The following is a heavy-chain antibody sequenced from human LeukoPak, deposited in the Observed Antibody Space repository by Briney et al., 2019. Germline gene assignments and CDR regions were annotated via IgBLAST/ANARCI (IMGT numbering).Heavy chain of an antibody. V-gene: IGHV3-30*02. CDR1: VFTFSSYG. Sequence: GGSLRLSCAASVFTFSSYGMYSVRQTPGKGLEWVAFIRYDGSNQYYADSVKGRFTISRDNSKNTLSLQMNSLKTEDTAVYYCAKDMGYNSGWTRIDYWGQGTLVTVPS. J-gene: IGHJ4*02. CDR2: IRYDGSNQ. D-gene: IGHD6-19*01. CDR3: AKDMGYNSGWTRIDY.